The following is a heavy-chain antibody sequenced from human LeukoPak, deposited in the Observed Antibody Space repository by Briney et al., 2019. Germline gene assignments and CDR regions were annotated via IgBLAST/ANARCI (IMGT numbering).Heavy chain of an antibody. D-gene: IGHD6-19*01. CDR1: GGSTRSYY. J-gene: IGHJ5*02. V-gene: IGHV4-59*08. Sequence: SETLSLTCTVSGGSTRSYYWNWLRQPPGKGLEWIGYIYYSGSTNYNPSLKSRVTISVDTSKNQFSLKLSSVTAADTAVYYCARHDSSGWLGDWFDPWGQGTLVTVSS. CDR3: ARHDSSGWLGDWFDP. CDR2: IYYSGST.